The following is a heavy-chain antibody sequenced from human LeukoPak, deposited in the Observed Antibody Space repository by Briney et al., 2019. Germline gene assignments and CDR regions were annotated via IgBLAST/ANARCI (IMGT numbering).Heavy chain of an antibody. CDR3: AKELSEYYGSGSHFDY. CDR2: ISGSGGST. J-gene: IGHJ4*02. CDR1: GFTFSSYA. Sequence: QPGGSLRLSCAASGFTFSSYAMSWVRQAPGKGLEWVSAISGSGGSTYYADSVKGRFTISRDNSKNTLYLQMNSLRAEDTAVYYCAKELSEYYGSGSHFDYWGQGTLVTVSS. V-gene: IGHV3-23*01. D-gene: IGHD3-10*01.